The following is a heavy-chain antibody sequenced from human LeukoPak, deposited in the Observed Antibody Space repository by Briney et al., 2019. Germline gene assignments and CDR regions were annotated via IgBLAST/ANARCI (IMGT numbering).Heavy chain of an antibody. CDR3: ARDQAVVVPAATIYYYYGMDV. D-gene: IGHD2-2*01. CDR2: ISSSSSYI. J-gene: IGHJ6*02. V-gene: IGHV3-21*01. CDR1: GFTFSSYS. Sequence: PGGSLRLSCAASGFTFSSYSMNWVRQAPGKGLEWVSSISSSSSYIYYADSVKGRFTISRDNAKNSLYLQMNSLRAEDTAVYYCARDQAVVVPAATIYYYYGMDVWGQGTTVTVSS.